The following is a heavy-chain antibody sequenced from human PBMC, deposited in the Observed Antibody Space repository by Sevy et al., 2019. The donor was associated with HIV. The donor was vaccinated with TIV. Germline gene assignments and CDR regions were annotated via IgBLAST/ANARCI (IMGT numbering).Heavy chain of an antibody. CDR3: ARERDENSSGWSVPFDV. CDR1: GFSFSTYG. J-gene: IGHJ6*02. D-gene: IGHD6-19*01. V-gene: IGHV3-33*01. Sequence: GGSLRLSCATSGFSFSTYGMHWVRQAPGKGLEWVAGIWYDGSKKQYADSVKGRFTISRDNSKNTMYLQMNSLRVEDTALFYCARERDENSSGWSVPFDVWGQGTTVTVSS. CDR2: IWYDGSKK.